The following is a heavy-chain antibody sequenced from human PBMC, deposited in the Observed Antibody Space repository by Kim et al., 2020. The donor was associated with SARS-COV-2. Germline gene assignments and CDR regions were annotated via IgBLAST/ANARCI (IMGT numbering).Heavy chain of an antibody. CDR3: ARAPTHYDFWSDPTPFDY. Sequence: GGSLRLSCAASGFTFSDYYMSWIRQAPGKGLEWVSYISSSGSTIYYADSVKGRFTISRDNAKNSLYLQMNSLRAEDTAVYYCARAPTHYDFWSDPTPFDYWGQGTLVTVSS. V-gene: IGHV3-11*01. J-gene: IGHJ4*02. CDR2: ISSSGSTI. CDR1: GFTFSDYY. D-gene: IGHD3-3*01.